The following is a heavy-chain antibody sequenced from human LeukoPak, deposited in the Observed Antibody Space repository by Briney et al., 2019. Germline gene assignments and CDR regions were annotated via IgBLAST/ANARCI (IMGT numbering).Heavy chain of an antibody. Sequence: GGSLRLSCAASGFTFSSYWMSWVRQAPGEGLEWVSSISSSSSYIYYADSVKGRFTISRDNAKNSLYLQMNSLRAEDTAVYYCARDAETYYDFWSGYYTENYFDYWGQGTLVTVSS. CDR2: ISSSSSYI. CDR1: GFTFSSYW. V-gene: IGHV3-21*01. D-gene: IGHD3-3*01. CDR3: ARDAETYYDFWSGYYTENYFDY. J-gene: IGHJ4*02.